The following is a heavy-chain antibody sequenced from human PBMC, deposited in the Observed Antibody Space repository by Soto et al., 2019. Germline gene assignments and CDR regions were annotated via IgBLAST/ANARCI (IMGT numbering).Heavy chain of an antibody. CDR2: ITSAGSST. J-gene: IGHJ4*02. CDR1: GFTFNSYE. V-gene: IGHV3-48*03. CDR3: ARKVQWLVQFDS. D-gene: IGHD6-19*01. Sequence: EVQLVESGGGLVQPGGSLRLSCAASGFTFNSYEVNWVRQAPGKGLEWVSFITSAGSSTYYADSVKGRFTISRDNAKNSLYLQMNSLRADDTAVYYCARKVQWLVQFDSWGQGTLVTVSS.